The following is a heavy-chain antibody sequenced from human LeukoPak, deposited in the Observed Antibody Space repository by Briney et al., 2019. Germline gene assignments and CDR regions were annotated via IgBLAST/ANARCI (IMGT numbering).Heavy chain of an antibody. CDR2: INMYDGNT. CDR1: GYTFTSYA. CDR3: ARVVGNYVWGSYRPEGCFDS. J-gene: IGHJ4*02. Sequence: ASVKVSCKASGYTFTSYAISWVRQAPGQGPEWMGWINMYDGNTNYAQKLQGRVTMTTDTSTSTAYMELRSLRSDDTAVYYCARVVGNYVWGSYRPEGCFDSWGQGTLVTVSS. V-gene: IGHV1-18*01. D-gene: IGHD3-16*02.